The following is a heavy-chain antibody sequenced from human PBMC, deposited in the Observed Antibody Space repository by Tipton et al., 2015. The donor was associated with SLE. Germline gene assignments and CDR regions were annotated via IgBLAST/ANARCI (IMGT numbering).Heavy chain of an antibody. V-gene: IGHV4-59*01. Sequence: TLSLTCTVFGGSISSYYWSWIRQPAGKGLEWIGYIYYSGKTDYNPSLKSRVTISVDTSKNQFSLKLSSVTAADTAVYYCARQADTTMVAYFDSWGQGTVVTVSS. CDR2: IYYSGKT. CDR3: ARQADTTMVAYFDS. D-gene: IGHD5-18*01. J-gene: IGHJ4*02. CDR1: GGSISSYY.